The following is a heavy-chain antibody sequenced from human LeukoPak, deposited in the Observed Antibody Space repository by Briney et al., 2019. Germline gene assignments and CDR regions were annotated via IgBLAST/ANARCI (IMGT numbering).Heavy chain of an antibody. V-gene: IGHV3-23*01. CDR1: GFTFSSYG. CDR3: ARELAVAGTEDVDY. J-gene: IGHJ4*02. D-gene: IGHD6-19*01. Sequence: GGSLRLSCAASGFTFSSYGMSWVRQAPGKGLEWVSAISGSGGSTYYADSVKGQFTISRDNSKNTLYLQMNSLRAEDTAVYYCARELAVAGTEDVDYWGQGTLVTVSS. CDR2: ISGSGGST.